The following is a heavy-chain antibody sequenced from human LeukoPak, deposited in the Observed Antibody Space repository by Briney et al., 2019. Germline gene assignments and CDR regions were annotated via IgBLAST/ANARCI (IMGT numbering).Heavy chain of an antibody. CDR3: ARMGGRITMVRGGDP. J-gene: IGHJ5*02. D-gene: IGHD3-10*01. V-gene: IGHV4-34*01. CDR1: GGSFSGYY. Sequence: SETLSLTCAVYGGSFSGYYWSWIRQPPGKGLEWSGEINHSGSTNYNPSLKSRVTISVDTSKNQFSLELSSVPAADTAVYYCARMGGRITMVRGGDPWGEGPLVSVSS. CDR2: INHSGST.